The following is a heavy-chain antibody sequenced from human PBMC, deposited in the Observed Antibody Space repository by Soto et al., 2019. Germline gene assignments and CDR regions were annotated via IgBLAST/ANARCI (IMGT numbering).Heavy chain of an antibody. CDR1: GFTFSWYW. J-gene: IGHJ4*02. Sequence: EVQLVESGGGLVQSGGSLRLSCAASGFTFSWYWMSWVRQAPGKGPEFVASINQDGTEKHFVDSVKGRFTISRDNAERSLYLQMNSLRAEDTAVYYCARGAYWGQGILVTVSS. CDR3: ARGAY. V-gene: IGHV3-7*01. CDR2: INQDGTEK.